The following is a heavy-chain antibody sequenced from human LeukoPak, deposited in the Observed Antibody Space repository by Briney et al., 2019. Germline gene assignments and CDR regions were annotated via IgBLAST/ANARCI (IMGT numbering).Heavy chain of an antibody. Sequence: SETLSLTCTVSGGSISSGSYYWSWIRQPAGKGLEWIGRIYTSGSTNYNPSLKSRVTISVDTSKNQFSLKLSSVTAADTAVYYCARARYYYDSSGYLDYFDYWGQGTLVTVSS. J-gene: IGHJ4*02. D-gene: IGHD3-22*01. V-gene: IGHV4-61*02. CDR2: IYTSGST. CDR1: GGSISSGSYY. CDR3: ARARYYYDSSGYLDYFDY.